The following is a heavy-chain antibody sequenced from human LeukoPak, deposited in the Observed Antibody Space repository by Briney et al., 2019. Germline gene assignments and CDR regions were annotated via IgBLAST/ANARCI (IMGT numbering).Heavy chain of an antibody. J-gene: IGHJ4*02. V-gene: IGHV3-23*01. D-gene: IGHD6-6*01. CDR1: GFTFSSYA. CDR3: GKDRSASGFDY. CDR2: ISGSGGST. Sequence: GGSLRVSCAASGFTFSSYAMSWVPQAPGEGLEWASAISGSGGSTYYADSVKGRFTISRDNSKNTLYLRMNSLRAEDTVGYYCGKDRSASGFDYWGQGTLVTVSS.